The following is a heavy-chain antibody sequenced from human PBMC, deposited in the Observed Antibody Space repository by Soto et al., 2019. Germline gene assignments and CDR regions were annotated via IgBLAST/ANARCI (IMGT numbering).Heavy chain of an antibody. CDR2: IKPEDGTT. CDR3: AQERYFGELSYDL. Sequence: VKVSCKTSGFIFTRFYMHWVRQAPGQGPEWMGIIKPEDGTTYYAQTFQGRIIITSERSTRTVYMEVSGLRYEDTAVYYCAQERYFGELSYDLWGEGTLVIVSS. CDR1: GFIFTRFY. D-gene: IGHD3-9*01. J-gene: IGHJ5*02. V-gene: IGHV1-46*01.